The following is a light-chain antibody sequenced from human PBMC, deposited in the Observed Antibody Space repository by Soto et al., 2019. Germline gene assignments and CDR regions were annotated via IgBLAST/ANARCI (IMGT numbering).Light chain of an antibody. CDR1: SSDVGAYYS. V-gene: IGLV2-14*01. CDR2: GVT. J-gene: IGLJ1*01. CDR3: SSYTSGSSPYV. Sequence: QSVLTQPASVSGSPGQSITISCTGTSSDVGAYYSVSWYQHHPGKAPKLIIYGVTNRPSGVSNRFSGSKSGNTASLTISGLQAEDEADYHCSSYTSGSSPYVFGTGTKVTLL.